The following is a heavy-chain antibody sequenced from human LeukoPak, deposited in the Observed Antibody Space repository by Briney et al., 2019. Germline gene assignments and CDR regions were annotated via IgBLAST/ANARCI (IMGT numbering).Heavy chain of an antibody. CDR1: GFTFDDYG. CDR3: ARGRLVDRAAGV. D-gene: IGHD6-19*01. CDR2: INWDGGST. Sequence: GGSLRLSCAASGFTFDDYGMSWVRQAPGKGLEWVSGINWDGGSTGYADSVKGRLTISRDNAKSSLYLQMNSLRAEDTALYYCARGRLVDRAAGVWGKGTTVTVSS. V-gene: IGHV3-20*04. J-gene: IGHJ6*04.